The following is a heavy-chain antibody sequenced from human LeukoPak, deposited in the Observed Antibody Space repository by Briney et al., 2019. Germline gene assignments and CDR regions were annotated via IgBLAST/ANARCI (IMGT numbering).Heavy chain of an antibody. CDR2: FLSDGSKQ. CDR1: GFTFSGYG. Sequence: PGRSLRLSCAASGFTFSGYGMHWVRQAPGKGLEWVAAFLSDGSKQSYEDSVKGRFTVSRDISKNTLYLQMNSLRAEDTAVYYCARDILTGYYLHDWYFDLWGRGTLVTVSS. V-gene: IGHV3-33*01. J-gene: IGHJ2*01. D-gene: IGHD3-9*01. CDR3: ARDILTGYYLHDWYFDL.